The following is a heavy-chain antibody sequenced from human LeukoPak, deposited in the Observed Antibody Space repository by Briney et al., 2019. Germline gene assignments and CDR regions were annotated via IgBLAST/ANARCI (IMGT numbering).Heavy chain of an antibody. CDR1: GGSINSY. D-gene: IGHD3-10*01. J-gene: IGHJ5*02. CDR2: ISGSGTI. CDR3: ARDSGTTGEVKFDP. V-gene: IGHV4-4*07. Sequence: SETLSLTCTVSGGSINSYWSWVRQPAGKGLEWIGRISGSGTITYNPALQSRLSISIDTSKNQFSLTVMSVTAADTAVYYCARDSGTTGEVKFDPWGQGTLVTVSS.